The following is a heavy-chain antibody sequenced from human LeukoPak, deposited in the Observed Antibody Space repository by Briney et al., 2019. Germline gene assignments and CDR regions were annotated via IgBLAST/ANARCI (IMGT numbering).Heavy chain of an antibody. CDR1: GYSISSGYY. J-gene: IGHJ3*02. V-gene: IGHV4-38-2*02. D-gene: IGHD6-19*01. CDR2: IYHSGST. CDR3: ARERSPGYSSGYDAFDI. Sequence: PSETLSLTCTVSGYSISSGYYWGWIRQPPGKGLEWIGSIYHSGSTYYNPSLKSRVTISVDTSKNQFSLKLSSVTAADTAVYYCARERSPGYSSGYDAFDIWGQGTMVTVSS.